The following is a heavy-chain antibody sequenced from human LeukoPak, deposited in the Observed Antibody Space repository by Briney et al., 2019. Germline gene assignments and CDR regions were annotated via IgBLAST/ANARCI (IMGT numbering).Heavy chain of an antibody. CDR1: GYTFTGYY. D-gene: IGHD2-2*01. V-gene: IGHV1-2*02. Sequence: ASVKVSCKASGYTFTGYYMHWVRQAPGQGLEWMGWINPNSGGTNYALKFQGRVTMTRDTSISTAYMELSRLRSDDTAVYYCARDASDIVVVPAAGNWFDPWGQGTLVTVSS. CDR3: ARDASDIVVVPAAGNWFDP. CDR2: INPNSGGT. J-gene: IGHJ5*02.